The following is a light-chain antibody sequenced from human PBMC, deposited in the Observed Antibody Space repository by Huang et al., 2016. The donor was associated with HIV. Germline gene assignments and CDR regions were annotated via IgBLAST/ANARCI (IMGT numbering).Light chain of an antibody. CDR3: QQYNNWPRT. CDR1: QSVSSS. V-gene: IGKV3-15*01. CDR2: GAS. Sequence: EIVMTQSPATLSVSPGERATLSCRASQSVSSSLAWYQQKPGQAPRLLIDGASTRATDIPARFSGSGAGTYFTLTISSLQSEDFALYFCQQYNNWPRTFGAGTKVDI. J-gene: IGKJ3*01.